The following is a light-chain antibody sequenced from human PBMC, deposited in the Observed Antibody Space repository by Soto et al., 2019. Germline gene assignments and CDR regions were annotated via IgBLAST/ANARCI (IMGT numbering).Light chain of an antibody. Sequence: QSALTQPASVSGSPGQSITISCTGTSSDVGGYNYVSWYQQHPGKAPKLMIYAVSNRPSGVSTRFSGSKSGNTASLTISGLQAEDEADYHCSSYTTSSTLLDVFGTGTTLTVL. J-gene: IGLJ1*01. CDR2: AVS. CDR1: SSDVGGYNY. V-gene: IGLV2-14*01. CDR3: SSYTTSSTLLDV.